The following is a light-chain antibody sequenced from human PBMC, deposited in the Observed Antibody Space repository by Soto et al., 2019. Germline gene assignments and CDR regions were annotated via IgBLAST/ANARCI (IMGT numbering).Light chain of an antibody. CDR3: QQYGRSPT. V-gene: IGKV3-20*01. Sequence: EIVLTQSPGTLSLSPGERATLSCRASQSVSSKLAWYQQKPGQAPRLLIYGASTRATGIPARFSGSGSGTEFTLTISRLEPEDFVVYYCQQYGRSPTFGQGTKVDIK. CDR1: QSVSSK. CDR2: GAS. J-gene: IGKJ1*01.